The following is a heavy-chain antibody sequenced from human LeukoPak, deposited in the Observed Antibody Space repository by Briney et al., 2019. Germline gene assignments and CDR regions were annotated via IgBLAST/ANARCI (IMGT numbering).Heavy chain of an antibody. CDR3: ALGEYSDGYYNY. CDR1: GYRFTSYW. Sequence: GESLKISCKGSGYRFTSYWIAWVRQMPGKGLEWMGIIYPGDSETRYSPSFLGQVTISVDKSISTAFLQLSSLKASDTAMYYCALGEYSDGYYNYWGQGTLVTVSS. J-gene: IGHJ4*02. V-gene: IGHV5-51*01. CDR2: IYPGDSET. D-gene: IGHD3-3*01.